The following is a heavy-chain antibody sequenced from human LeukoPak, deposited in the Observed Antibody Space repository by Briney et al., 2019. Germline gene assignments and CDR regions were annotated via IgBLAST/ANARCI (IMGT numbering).Heavy chain of an antibody. CDR1: GFTFNPYW. Sequence: GGSLRLSCAASGFTFNPYWMNWVAQAPGKGLQWVANINQDGSQEYYVDSVKGRFTISRDNAKNSLYLQINSLRAEDTAVYYCARDNSRNDLEYWGQGTLVTVSS. CDR2: INQDGSQE. CDR3: ARDNSRNDLEY. D-gene: IGHD1-1*01. V-gene: IGHV3-7*04. J-gene: IGHJ4*02.